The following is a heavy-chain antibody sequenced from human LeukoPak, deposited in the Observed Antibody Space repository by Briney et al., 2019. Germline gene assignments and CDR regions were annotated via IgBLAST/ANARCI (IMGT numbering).Heavy chain of an antibody. CDR2: IYYSGST. D-gene: IGHD3-3*01. V-gene: IGHV4-39*07. CDR1: GGSISSSSYY. Sequence: SETLSLTCTVSGGSISSSSYYWGWIRQPPGKGLEWIGSIYYSGSTYYNPSLKSRVTISVDTSKNQFSLKLSSVTAADTAVYYCAREPYDFWSGYRYNWFDPWGQGTLVTVSS. CDR3: AREPYDFWSGYRYNWFDP. J-gene: IGHJ5*02.